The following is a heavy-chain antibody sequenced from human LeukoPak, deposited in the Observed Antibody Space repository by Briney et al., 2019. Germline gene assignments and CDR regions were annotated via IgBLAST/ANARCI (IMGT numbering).Heavy chain of an antibody. J-gene: IGHJ4*02. V-gene: IGHV3-23*01. D-gene: IGHD1-26*01. CDR2: ISGSGGST. CDR3: AKDFGNSGSYYGLLVY. CDR1: GFTFSSYV. Sequence: PGGSLRLSCAASGFTFSSYVMHWVRQAPGKGLEWVSAISGSGGSTYYADSVKGRFTISRDNSKNTLYLQMNSLRAEDTAVYYCAKDFGNSGSYYGLLVYWGQGTLVTVSS.